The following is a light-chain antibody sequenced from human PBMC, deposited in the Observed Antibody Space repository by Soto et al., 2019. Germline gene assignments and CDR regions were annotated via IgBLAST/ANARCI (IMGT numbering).Light chain of an antibody. Sequence: QSALTQPASVSGSPGQSITIPCTGTSSDVGGYNYVSWYQQHPGKAPKLIIYDVSNRPSGVSIRFSGSKSDNTASLTISGLQPEDEADYHCSSYTTSNTRQIVFGTGTKVTVL. V-gene: IGLV2-14*03. J-gene: IGLJ1*01. CDR3: SSYTTSNTRQIV. CDR1: SSDVGGYNY. CDR2: DVS.